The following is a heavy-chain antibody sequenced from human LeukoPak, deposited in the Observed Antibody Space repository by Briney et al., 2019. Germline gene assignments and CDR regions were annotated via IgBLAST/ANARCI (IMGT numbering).Heavy chain of an antibody. J-gene: IGHJ5*02. CDR2: IYTSGST. Sequence: PSETLSLTCTVSGGSISSYYWSWIRQPAGKGLGWIGRIYTSGSTNYNPSLKSRVTMSVDTSKNQFSLKLSSVTAADTAVYYCARDAYCSGGSCWWFDPWGQGTLVTVSS. V-gene: IGHV4-4*07. CDR3: ARDAYCSGGSCWWFDP. CDR1: GGSISSYY. D-gene: IGHD2-15*01.